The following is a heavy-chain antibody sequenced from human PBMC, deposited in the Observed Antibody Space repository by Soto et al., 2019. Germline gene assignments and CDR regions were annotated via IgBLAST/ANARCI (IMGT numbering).Heavy chain of an antibody. Sequence: ASVKVSCKASGYTFTSYGLSWVRQAPGQGLEWMGWISPYNGKTEHSPKFHDRVTMTTDISMSTVYMELRSLTSADTAVYYCVRDPLYNWNDPGTLHPEYYYDMDVWGQGTTVTVSS. V-gene: IGHV1-18*04. CDR2: ISPYNGKT. D-gene: IGHD1-20*01. CDR1: GYTFTSYG. CDR3: VRDPLYNWNDPGTLHPEYYYDMDV. J-gene: IGHJ6*01.